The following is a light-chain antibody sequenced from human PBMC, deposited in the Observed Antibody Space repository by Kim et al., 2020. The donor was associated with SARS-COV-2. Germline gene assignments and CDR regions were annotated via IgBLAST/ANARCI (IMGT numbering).Light chain of an antibody. V-gene: IGKV3-11*01. CDR3: QQLGSWPPALT. Sequence: PRQSATRSTRASHNFDSSFAWLQPTPVQPPRVLIYGAAMRAAGIPDKFSGSGSGTDFTLAIGSLAPEDFAIFYCQQLGSWPPALTFGGGTKVDIK. CDR1: HNFDSS. J-gene: IGKJ4*01. CDR2: GAA.